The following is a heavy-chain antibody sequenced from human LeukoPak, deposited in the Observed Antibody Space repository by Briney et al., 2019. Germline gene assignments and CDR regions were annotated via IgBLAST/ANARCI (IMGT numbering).Heavy chain of an antibody. D-gene: IGHD3-16*02. J-gene: IGHJ5*02. V-gene: IGHV4-38-2*02. CDR1: GYSINTGYY. Sequence: SETLSLTCTVSGYSINTGYYWGWIRQPPGKGLEWIGSIYHSGSTYYNPSLKSRVTISVDTSKNQFSLKLSSVTAADTAVYYCATRYDYVWGSYRSSPYNWFDPWGQGTLVTVSS. CDR3: ATRYDYVWGSYRSSPYNWFDP. CDR2: IYHSGST.